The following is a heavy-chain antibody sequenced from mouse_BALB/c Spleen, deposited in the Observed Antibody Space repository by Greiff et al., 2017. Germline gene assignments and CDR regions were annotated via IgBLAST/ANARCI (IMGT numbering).Heavy chain of an antibody. CDR2: IYPYNGGT. CDR1: GYTFTDYN. Sequence: EVQLQQSGPELVKPGASVKISCKASGYTFTDYNMHWVKQSHGKSLEWIGYIYPYNGGTGYNQKFKSKATLTVDNSSSTAYMELRSLTSEDSAVYDCARVYYGYNGYYAMDYWGQGTSVTVSS. J-gene: IGHJ4*01. D-gene: IGHD2-2*01. CDR3: ARVYYGYNGYYAMDY. V-gene: IGHV1S29*02.